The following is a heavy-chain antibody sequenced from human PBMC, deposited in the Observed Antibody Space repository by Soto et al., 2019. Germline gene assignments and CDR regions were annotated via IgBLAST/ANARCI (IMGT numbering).Heavy chain of an antibody. CDR3: AKDYSSGYYAFDI. CDR2: ISSGGDT. V-gene: IGHV3-23*01. J-gene: IGHJ3*02. D-gene: IGHD3-22*01. Sequence: GGSLRLSCAPSGFTFTTYATGWVRQAPGKGLEWVSSISSGGDTYYADSVKGRFTISRDSSKNTLYLQMNNLRAEDTATYYCAKDYSSGYYAFDIWGRGTMVTVSS. CDR1: GFTFTTYA.